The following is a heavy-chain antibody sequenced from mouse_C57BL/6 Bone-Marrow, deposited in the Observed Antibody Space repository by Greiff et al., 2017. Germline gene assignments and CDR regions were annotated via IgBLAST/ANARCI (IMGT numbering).Heavy chain of an antibody. V-gene: IGHV1-55*01. CDR3: ARPTEYNYYAMDY. Sequence: QVQLQQPGAELVKPGASVKMSCKASGYTFTSYWITWVKQRPGQGLEWIGDIYPGSGSTNYNEKFKSKATLTVDTSSSTAYMQLSSLTSEASAVYYVARPTEYNYYAMDYWGQGTSVTVSS. CDR1: GYTFTSYW. CDR2: IYPGSGST. D-gene: IGHD1-1*01. J-gene: IGHJ4*01.